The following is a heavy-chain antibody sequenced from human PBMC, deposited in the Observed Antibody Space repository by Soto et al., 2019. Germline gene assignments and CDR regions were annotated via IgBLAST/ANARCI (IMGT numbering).Heavy chain of an antibody. D-gene: IGHD2-2*01. CDR1: GFTFSTHG. J-gene: IGHJ4*02. CDR3: ARISGPGDANGSSSTCPTGGSVDY. V-gene: IGHV3-33*01. CDR2: IWYDGSNK. Sequence: QVQLVESGGGVVQPGRSLRLSCAASGFTFSTHGMHWVRQAPGKGLEWVAVIWYDGSNKYYADSVKGRFTTSRDNSKNALYQQMNSLRAEDTAVYYCARISGPGDANGSSSTCPTGGSVDYWGQGTVVTVSS.